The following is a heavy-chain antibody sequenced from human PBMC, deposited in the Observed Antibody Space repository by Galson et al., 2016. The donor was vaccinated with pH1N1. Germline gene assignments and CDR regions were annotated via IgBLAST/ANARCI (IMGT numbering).Heavy chain of an antibody. J-gene: IGHJ3*02. CDR3: ARLVGAGDDAFDI. D-gene: IGHD7-27*01. Sequence: SETLSLTCTVSGASVTGHHWSWIRQPSGKPLEWIGHPYFSGSTTYNPALESRVTISVYPSTTYFSLRLSSVTASDTALYYCARLVGAGDDAFDIWGQGTMVTVSS. V-gene: IGHV4-59*02. CDR2: PYFSGST. CDR1: GASVTGHH.